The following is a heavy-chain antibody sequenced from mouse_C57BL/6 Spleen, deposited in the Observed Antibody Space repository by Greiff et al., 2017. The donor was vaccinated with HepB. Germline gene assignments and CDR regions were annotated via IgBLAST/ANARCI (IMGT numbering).Heavy chain of an antibody. Sequence: EVMLVESGGGLVQPTGSLKLSCAASGFSFNTYAMNWVRQAPGKGLEWVARIRSKSNNYATYYADSVKDRFTISRDDSESMLYLQMNNLKTEDTAMYYCVRQITTVVATDYAMDYWGQGTSVTVSS. D-gene: IGHD1-1*01. V-gene: IGHV10-1*01. CDR3: VRQITTVVATDYAMDY. CDR2: IRSKSNNYAT. CDR1: GFSFNTYA. J-gene: IGHJ4*01.